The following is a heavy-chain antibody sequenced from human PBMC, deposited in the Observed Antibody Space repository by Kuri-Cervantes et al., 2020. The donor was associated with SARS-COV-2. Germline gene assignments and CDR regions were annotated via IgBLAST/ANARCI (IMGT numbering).Heavy chain of an antibody. Sequence: GGSLRLSCAASGFTFSDYYMSWIRQAPGKGLEWVSYISSSSSYTNYADSVKGRFTISRDNAKNSLYLQMNSLRAEDTAVYYCARGRCSSTSCRVGRGAFDIWGQGTMVTVSS. D-gene: IGHD2-2*01. J-gene: IGHJ3*02. CDR2: ISSSSSYT. CDR3: ARGRCSSTSCRVGRGAFDI. CDR1: GFTFSDYY. V-gene: IGHV3-11*06.